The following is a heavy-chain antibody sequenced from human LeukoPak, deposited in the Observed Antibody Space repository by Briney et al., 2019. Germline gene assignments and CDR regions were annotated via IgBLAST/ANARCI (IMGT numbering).Heavy chain of an antibody. D-gene: IGHD3-10*01. J-gene: IGHJ4*02. CDR1: GFTFSSYR. CDR3: AKDPKYYGSGSYYTYYFDY. V-gene: IGHV3-21*01. CDR2: ISSSSSYI. Sequence: GGSLRLSCAASGFTFSSYRMNWVRQAPGKGLEWVSSISSSSSYIYYADSVKGRFTISRDNAKNSLYLQMNSLRAEDTAVYYCAKDPKYYGSGSYYTYYFDYWGQGTLVTVSS.